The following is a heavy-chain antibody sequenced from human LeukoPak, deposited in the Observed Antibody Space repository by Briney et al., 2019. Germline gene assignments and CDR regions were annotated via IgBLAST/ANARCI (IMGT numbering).Heavy chain of an antibody. CDR3: AKAPFRHALSAIDY. V-gene: IGHV3-23*01. CDR2: ISGSGGST. Sequence: GGSLRLSCAASGFTFSSYAMSWVRQAPGKGLEWVSAISGSGGSTYYADSVEGRFTISRDNSKNTLYLQMNSLRAEDTAVYYCAKAPFRHALSAIDYRGQGTLVTVSS. CDR1: GFTFSSYA. J-gene: IGHJ4*02. D-gene: IGHD2-2*02.